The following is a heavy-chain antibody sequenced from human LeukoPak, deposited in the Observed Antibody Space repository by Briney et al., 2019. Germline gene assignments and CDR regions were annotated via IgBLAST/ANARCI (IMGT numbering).Heavy chain of an antibody. CDR2: IIPIFGTA. D-gene: IGHD6-6*01. J-gene: IGHJ3*02. CDR1: GYTFTSYD. V-gene: IGHV1-69*13. Sequence: SVKVSCKASGYTFTSYDVNWVRQATGQGLEWMGGIIPIFGTANYAQKFQGRVTITADESTSTAYMELSSLRSEDTAVYYCARTEQLQHAFDIWGQGTMVTVSS. CDR3: ARTEQLQHAFDI.